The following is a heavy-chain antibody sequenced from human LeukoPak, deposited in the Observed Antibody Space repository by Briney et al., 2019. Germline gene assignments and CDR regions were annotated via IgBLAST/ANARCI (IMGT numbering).Heavy chain of an antibody. J-gene: IGHJ4*02. Sequence: SLRLSCAASGFTFSDYAMHWVRQAPGKGLEWVAVISKDGSDKYYPGSVRGRFTISRDNSKNTLYLQMDSLRAEETDIYYCARDYWWNYDYWGQGTLVTVSA. CDR3: ARDYWWNYDY. V-gene: IGHV3-30-3*01. D-gene: IGHD1-7*01. CDR2: ISKDGSDK. CDR1: GFTFSDYA.